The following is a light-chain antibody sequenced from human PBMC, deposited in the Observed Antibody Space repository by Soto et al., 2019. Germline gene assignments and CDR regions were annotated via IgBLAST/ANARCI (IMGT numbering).Light chain of an antibody. J-gene: IGLJ1*01. CDR2: DVT. CDR1: SSDLGSYNY. CDR3: CSYVGSGV. Sequence: QSVLTQPRSVSGSPGQSVIISCSGTSSDLGSYNYVSWYQQHPGKAPKLMIYDVTERPSGVPNRFSGSKSGNTASLTISGLQAEDDADYYCCSYVGSGVFGTGTKLTVL. V-gene: IGLV2-11*01.